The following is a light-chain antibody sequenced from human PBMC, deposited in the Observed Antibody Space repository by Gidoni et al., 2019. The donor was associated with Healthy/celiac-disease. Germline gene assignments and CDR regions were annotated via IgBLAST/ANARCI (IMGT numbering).Light chain of an antibody. CDR1: SSDVGSYNL. J-gene: IGLJ1*01. CDR3: CSYAGSSTFYV. CDR2: EGS. V-gene: IGLV2-23*01. Sequence: QSALTQPPSVSGSPGPSFTISCTGTSSDVGSYNLVSWYQQHPGKAPKLMIYEGSKRPSGVATLFSGSKSGNTASLTISGLQAEDEADYYCCSYAGSSTFYVFGTGTKVTVL.